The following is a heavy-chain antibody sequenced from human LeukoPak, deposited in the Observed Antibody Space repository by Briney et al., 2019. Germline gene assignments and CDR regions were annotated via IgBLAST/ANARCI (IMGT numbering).Heavy chain of an antibody. V-gene: IGHV3-30*02. CDR3: ARARGGDRDYYYYYYMDV. J-gene: IGHJ6*03. D-gene: IGHD2-21*02. CDR1: GFTFSSYG. CDR2: IRYDGSNK. Sequence: PGGSLRLSCAASGFTFSSYGMHWVRQAPGKGLEWVAFIRYDGSNKYYADSVKGRFTISRDNSKNTLYLQMNSLRAEDTAVYYCARARGGDRDYYYYYYMDVWGKGTTVTVSS.